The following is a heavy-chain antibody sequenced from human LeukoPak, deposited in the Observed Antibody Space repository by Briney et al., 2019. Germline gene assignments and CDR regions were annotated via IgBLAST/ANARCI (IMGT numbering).Heavy chain of an antibody. D-gene: IGHD3-3*01. Sequence: SETLSLTCTVSGGSISSGDYYWSWIRQPPGKGLEWFGYIYYSGSTYYNPSLKSRVTISVDTSKNQFSLKLSSVTAADTAVDYCARDRITIFGVVQNWFDPWGQGTLVTVSS. CDR1: GGSISSGDYY. CDR2: IYYSGST. J-gene: IGHJ5*02. CDR3: ARDRITIFGVVQNWFDP. V-gene: IGHV4-30-4*08.